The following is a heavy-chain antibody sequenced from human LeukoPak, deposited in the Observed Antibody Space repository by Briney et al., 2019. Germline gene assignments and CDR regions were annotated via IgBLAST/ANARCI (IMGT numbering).Heavy chain of an antibody. V-gene: IGHV3-21*01. D-gene: IGHD1-26*01. CDR2: ISSSSSSYI. Sequence: GGSLRLSCAASGFTFSSYSMNWVRQAPGKGLEWVSSISSSSSSYIYYADSVKGRFTISRDNAKNSLYLQMNSLRAEDTAVYYCARNEEWELLSDYWGQGTLVTVSS. CDR1: GFTFSSYS. J-gene: IGHJ4*02. CDR3: ARNEEWELLSDY.